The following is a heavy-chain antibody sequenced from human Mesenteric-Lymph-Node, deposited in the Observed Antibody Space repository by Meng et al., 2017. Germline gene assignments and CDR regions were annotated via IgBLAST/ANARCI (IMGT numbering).Heavy chain of an antibody. V-gene: IGHV1-2*02. CDR3: AREGLRSASYWDPYYYYGLDV. D-gene: IGHD3-10*01. J-gene: IGHJ6*02. CDR2: INANGGGT. CDR1: GYTFSDYG. Sequence: ASVKVSCKASGYTFSDYGISWVRQAPGQGLEWMGWINANGGGTSYAQKFQGRVTMTRDTSISTAYMELSWLRSDDTAVYYCAREGLRSASYWDPYYYYGLDVWGQGTTVTVSS.